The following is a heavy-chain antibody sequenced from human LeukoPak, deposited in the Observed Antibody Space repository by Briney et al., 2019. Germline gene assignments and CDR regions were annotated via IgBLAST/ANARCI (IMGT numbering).Heavy chain of an antibody. J-gene: IGHJ4*02. D-gene: IGHD2-15*01. CDR1: GFTVSSNY. Sequence: PGGSLRLSCAASGFTVSSNYMSWVRQAPGKGLEWVSVIYSGGSTYYADSVKGRFTISRDNSKNTLYLQMNSLRAEDTAVYYCARERGGYCSGGSCYSAYYFDYWGQGTLVTVSS. CDR3: ARERGGYCSGGSCYSAYYFDY. CDR2: IYSGGST. V-gene: IGHV3-66*01.